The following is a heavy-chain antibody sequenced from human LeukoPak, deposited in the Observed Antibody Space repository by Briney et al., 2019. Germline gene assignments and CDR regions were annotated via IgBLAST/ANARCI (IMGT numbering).Heavy chain of an antibody. CDR2: IKSKTGGGTT. Sequence: GGSLRLSCAASGVTFSDHYMDWVRQAPGKGLEWVCRIKSKTGGGTTDYAAPVKGRFTISRDDSKNTLYLQMNSLKTEDTAVYYCTTDFEDYDILTGYYIGYWGQGTLVTVSS. V-gene: IGHV3-15*01. D-gene: IGHD3-9*01. J-gene: IGHJ4*02. CDR1: GVTFSDHY. CDR3: TTDFEDYDILTGYYIGY.